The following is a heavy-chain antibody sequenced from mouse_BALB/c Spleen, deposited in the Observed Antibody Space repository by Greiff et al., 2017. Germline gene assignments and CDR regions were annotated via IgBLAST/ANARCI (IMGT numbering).Heavy chain of an antibody. V-gene: IGHV5-6-5*01. Sequence: EVKLVESGGGLVKPGGSLKLSCAASGFTFSSYAMSWVRQTPEKRLEWVASISSGGSTYYPDSVKGRFTISRDNARNILYLQMSSLRSEDTAMYYCARGDGNYLYYYAMDYWGQGTSVTVSS. CDR1: GFTFSSYA. J-gene: IGHJ4*01. CDR3: ARGDGNYLYYYAMDY. CDR2: ISSGGST. D-gene: IGHD2-1*01.